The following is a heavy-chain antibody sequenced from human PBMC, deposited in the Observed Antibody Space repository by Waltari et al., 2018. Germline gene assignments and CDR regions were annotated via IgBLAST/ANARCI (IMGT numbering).Heavy chain of an antibody. CDR2: IDPEDGLP. V-gene: IGHV1-69-2*01. J-gene: IGHJ4*02. Sequence: VELVQSGAEVKKPGATMKISCQTSGYTFSDYYIHWMQQAPGKGLEWVGRIDPEDGLPLYAEQFQGRATITADASTRTVYLELTSLRSEDTALYYCARDVNQYYFQDWGQGTLVTVSS. CDR3: ARDVNQYYFQD. CDR1: GYTFSDYY.